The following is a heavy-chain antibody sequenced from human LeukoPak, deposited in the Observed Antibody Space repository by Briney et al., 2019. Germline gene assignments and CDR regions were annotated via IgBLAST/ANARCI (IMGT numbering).Heavy chain of an antibody. CDR1: GYTFTGYY. J-gene: IGHJ4*02. CDR3: ARSYGGNQYYFDY. V-gene: IGHV1-2*02. D-gene: IGHD4-23*01. CDR2: INPNSGGT. Sequence: AATVNVSCKASGYTFTGYYMHWVRQAPGQGLEWMGWINPNSGGTNYAQKFQGRVTMTRDTSISTAYMELSRLRSEDTAVYYCARSYGGNQYYFDYWGQGTLVTVSS.